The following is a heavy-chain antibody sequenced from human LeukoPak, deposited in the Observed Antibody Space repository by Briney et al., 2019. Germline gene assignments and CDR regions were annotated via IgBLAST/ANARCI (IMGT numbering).Heavy chain of an antibody. V-gene: IGHV1-2*02. Sequence: ASVKVSCKASVYTFTGYYMHGVRQAPGQGLEWMGWINPNSGGTNYAQKFQGRVTMTRDTSISTAYMELRRLRSDDTAVYYCATGIAAAGTLDYWGQGTLVTVSS. CDR1: VYTFTGYY. J-gene: IGHJ4*02. CDR2: INPNSGGT. D-gene: IGHD6-13*01. CDR3: ATGIAAAGTLDY.